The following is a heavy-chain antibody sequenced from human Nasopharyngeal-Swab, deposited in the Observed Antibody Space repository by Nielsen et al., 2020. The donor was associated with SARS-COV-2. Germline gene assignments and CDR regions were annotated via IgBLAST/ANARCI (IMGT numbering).Heavy chain of an antibody. J-gene: IGHJ4*02. CDR2: ISGSGGST. CDR3: AKDPFTMIVGGDY. Sequence: GESLKISCAASGFTFSGYAMSWVRQAPGRGLEWVSAISGSGGSTYYADSVKGRFTISRDNSKNTLYLQMNSLRAEDTAVYYCAKDPFTMIVGGDYWGQGTLVTVSS. V-gene: IGHV3-23*01. CDR1: GFTFSGYA. D-gene: IGHD3-22*01.